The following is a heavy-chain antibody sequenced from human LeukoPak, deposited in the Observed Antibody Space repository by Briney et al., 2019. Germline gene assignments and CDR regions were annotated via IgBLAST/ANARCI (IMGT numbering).Heavy chain of an antibody. CDR1: GYTFTSYY. J-gene: IGHJ4*02. V-gene: IGHV1-46*01. CDR2: INPSGGST. Sequence: ASVKVSCKASGYTFTSYYMHWVRQAPGQGLEWMGIINPSGGSTSYAQKFQGRVTMTRDTSTSTVYMELSSLRSEDTAVYYCARGEIVVVPAAIPSFFDYWGQGTLVTVSS. CDR3: ARGEIVVVPAAIPSFFDY. D-gene: IGHD2-2*01.